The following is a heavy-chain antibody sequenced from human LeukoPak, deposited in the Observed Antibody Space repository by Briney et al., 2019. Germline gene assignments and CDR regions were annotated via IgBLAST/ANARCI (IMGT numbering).Heavy chain of an antibody. CDR3: ARGQSLSSGYDY. CDR2: IYYSGST. Sequence: SETLSLTCTVSGGSISSSSYYWGWIRQPPGKGLEWIGSIYYSGSTYYNPSLKSRVTISVDTSKNQFSLKLSSVTAADTAVYYCARGQSLSSGYDYWGQGTLVTVSS. J-gene: IGHJ4*02. CDR1: GGSISSSSYY. V-gene: IGHV4-39*07. D-gene: IGHD3-22*01.